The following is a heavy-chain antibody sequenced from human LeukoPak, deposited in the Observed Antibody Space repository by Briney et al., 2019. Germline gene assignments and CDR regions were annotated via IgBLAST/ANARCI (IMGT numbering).Heavy chain of an antibody. Sequence: SETLSLTCTVSGGPIWSYYWSWIRPPPGKGLEWIGYVYYSGSTDYNASLKSRVTISVDTSKNQFSLKLSSVTAADTAVYYCARFGSSEDAFDIWGQGTMVTVSS. V-gene: IGHV4-59*08. CDR1: GGPIWSYY. CDR2: VYYSGST. J-gene: IGHJ3*02. CDR3: ARFGSSEDAFDI. D-gene: IGHD3-10*01.